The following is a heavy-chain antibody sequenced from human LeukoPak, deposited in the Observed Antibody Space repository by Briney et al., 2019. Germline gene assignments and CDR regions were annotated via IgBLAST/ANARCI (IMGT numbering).Heavy chain of an antibody. CDR2: IRSKAYGGTT. J-gene: IGHJ6*03. CDR3: TRSTANDYDILTGYYYYMDV. CDR1: GFTFSSYW. Sequence: GGSLRLSCAASGFTFSSYWMSWVRQAPGKGLEWVGFIRSKAYGGTTEYAASVKGRFTISRDDSKSIAYLQMNSLKTEDTAVYYCTRSTANDYDILTGYYYYMDVWGKGTTVTISS. V-gene: IGHV3-49*04. D-gene: IGHD3-9*01.